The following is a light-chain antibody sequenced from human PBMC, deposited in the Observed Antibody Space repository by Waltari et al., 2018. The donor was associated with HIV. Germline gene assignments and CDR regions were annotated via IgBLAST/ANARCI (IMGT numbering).Light chain of an antibody. CDR2: DAS. Sequence: AIQLTQSPSSLSASVGDRVTITCRASQGISTFLAWYQQKPGKAPKLLIYDASSLENGFPSRFSGSGSGTDFTLTISSLQPEDFATYYCQQFNTYPLTFGGGTKVEIK. CDR3: QQFNTYPLT. J-gene: IGKJ4*01. V-gene: IGKV1-13*02. CDR1: QGISTF.